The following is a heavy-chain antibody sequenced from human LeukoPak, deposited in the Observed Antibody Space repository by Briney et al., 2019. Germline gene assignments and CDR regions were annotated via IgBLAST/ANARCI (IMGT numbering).Heavy chain of an antibody. CDR1: GFTFSTSW. J-gene: IGHJ4*02. CDR2: IDKHGNGK. CDR3: ARDAGWGYYDL. Sequence: GGSLRLSCVASGFTFSTSWVTWVRQAPGTGLEWVANIDKHGNGKYYVDSVKGRFAISRDYASYSVFLQMDSLRAEDTSVYYCARDAGWGYYDLWGQGTPVTVSS. V-gene: IGHV3-7*01. D-gene: IGHD1-26*01.